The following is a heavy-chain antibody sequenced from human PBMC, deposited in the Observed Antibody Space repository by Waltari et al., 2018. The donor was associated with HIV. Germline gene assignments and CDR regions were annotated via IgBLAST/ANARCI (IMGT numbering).Heavy chain of an antibody. CDR2: IRYDGNTK. V-gene: IGHV3-30*02. CDR3: AKELRSGYSYYYYGMDV. J-gene: IGHJ6*02. CDR1: GFSFSISG. Sequence: QGQLVESGGGVVQPGGSLRLSCAASGFSFSISGMHWVRQAPGKGLEWVTFIRYDGNTKYYADSVNGRFTISRDNSKNTLYLQMSSLRAEDTAVYYCAKELRSGYSYYYYGMDVWGQGTTVTVSS. D-gene: IGHD2-15*01.